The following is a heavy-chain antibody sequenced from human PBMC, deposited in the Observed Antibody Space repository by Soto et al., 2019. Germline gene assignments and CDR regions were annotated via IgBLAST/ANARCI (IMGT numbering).Heavy chain of an antibody. CDR1: GYSFTNYY. D-gene: IGHD6-19*01. V-gene: IGHV5-10-1*01. CDR3: ARHSRDSSGEDFDY. CDR2: MDPSDSYT. Sequence: PGESLKISCKGSGYSFTNYYISWVRQMPGKGLEWMGRMDPSDSYTDYSPSVQGHVTFSVDRSINTAYLQGSNLKASDTAMYFCARHSRDSSGEDFDYWGQGTLVTVSS. J-gene: IGHJ4*02.